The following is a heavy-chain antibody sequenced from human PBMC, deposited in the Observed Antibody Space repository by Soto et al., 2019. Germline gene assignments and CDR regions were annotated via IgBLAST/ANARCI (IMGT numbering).Heavy chain of an antibody. D-gene: IGHD2-15*01. CDR1: GFSLSTSGVG. J-gene: IGHJ4*02. CDR2: IYWDDDK. CDR3: AHRHSSCSGGSCYSGFDY. Sequence: QITLKESGPTLVKPTQTLTLTCTFSGFSLSTSGVGVGWIRQPPGKALEWLALIYWDDDKRYSPSLKSRLTITTDTSKSHVVLTMANMDPVDTAPYYCAHRHSSCSGGSCYSGFDYWGQGTLVTVSS. V-gene: IGHV2-5*02.